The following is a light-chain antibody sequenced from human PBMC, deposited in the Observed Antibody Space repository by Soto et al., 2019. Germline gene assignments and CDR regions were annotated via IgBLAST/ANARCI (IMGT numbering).Light chain of an antibody. Sequence: EIVLTQCPGTLSLSPGERATLSCRASQSVSSNYLAWYQQKPGQAPRLLIYGASSRATGIPDRFSGSGSGTDFTLTISRLEPEDFAVYYCQQYGSSPPYTFGQGTKLEIK. CDR3: QQYGSSPPYT. J-gene: IGKJ2*01. CDR1: QSVSSNY. V-gene: IGKV3-20*01. CDR2: GAS.